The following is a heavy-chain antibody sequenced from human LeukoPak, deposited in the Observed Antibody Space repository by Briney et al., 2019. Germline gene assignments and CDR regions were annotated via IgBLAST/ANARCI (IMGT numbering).Heavy chain of an antibody. CDR2: IKSKTDGGTT. J-gene: IGHJ4*02. CDR3: TTGEQWLVLFDY. D-gene: IGHD6-19*01. Sequence: PGGSLRLFCAASGFTFSNAWMSWVRQAPGKGPEWVGRIKSKTDGGTTDYAAPVKGRFTISRDDSKNTLYLQMNSLKTEDTAVYYCTTGEQWLVLFDYWGQGTLVTVSS. CDR1: GFTFSNAW. V-gene: IGHV3-15*01.